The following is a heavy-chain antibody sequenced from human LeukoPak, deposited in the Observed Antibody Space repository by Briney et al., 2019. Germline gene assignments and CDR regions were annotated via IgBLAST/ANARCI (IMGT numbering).Heavy chain of an antibody. CDR2: IIPIFGTA. D-gene: IGHD6-13*01. J-gene: IGHJ5*02. Sequence: SVKVSCKASGGTFSSYAISWVRQAPGQGLEWMGGIIPIFGTANYAQKFQGRVTITTDESTSTAYMELSSLRSEDTAVYYCARGGTAAPWWFDHWGQGTLVTVSS. V-gene: IGHV1-69*05. CDR3: ARGGTAAPWWFDH. CDR1: GGTFSSYA.